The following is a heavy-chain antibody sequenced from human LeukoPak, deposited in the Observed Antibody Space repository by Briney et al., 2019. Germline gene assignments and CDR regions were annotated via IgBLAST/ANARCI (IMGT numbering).Heavy chain of an antibody. Sequence: GASVKVSCKASGYTFTGYYMHWVRQAPGQGLEWMGWISAYNGNTNYAQKLQGRVTMTTDTSTSTAYMELRSLRSDDTAVYYCARVQDTMVRGVITPNFDYWGQGTLVTVSS. CDR2: ISAYNGNT. J-gene: IGHJ4*02. V-gene: IGHV1-18*04. D-gene: IGHD3-10*01. CDR3: ARVQDTMVRGVITPNFDY. CDR1: GYTFTGYY.